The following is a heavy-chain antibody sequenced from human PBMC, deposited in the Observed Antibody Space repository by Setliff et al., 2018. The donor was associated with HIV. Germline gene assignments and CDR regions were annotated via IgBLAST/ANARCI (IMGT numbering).Heavy chain of an antibody. CDR2: INTHSGYT. J-gene: IGHJ4*02. Sequence: ASVKVSCKASGYTFNNYGISWVRQAPGQGLEGMGWINTHSGYTNYAQNVQGRVTVTMDTSTSTAYMELRSLKSDDTAVYYCARGKSWLRFLDYWGQGTLFTVSS. CDR3: ARGKSWLRFLDY. V-gene: IGHV1-18*01. D-gene: IGHD5-12*01. CDR1: GYTFNNYG.